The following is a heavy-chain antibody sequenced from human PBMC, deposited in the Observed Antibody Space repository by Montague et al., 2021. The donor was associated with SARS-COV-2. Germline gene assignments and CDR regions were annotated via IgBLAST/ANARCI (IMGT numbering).Heavy chain of an antibody. V-gene: IGHV4-34*01. CDR1: GGSSSGYY. D-gene: IGHD4-17*01. Sequence: SETLSLTCAVYGGSSSGYYWSWIRQPPGKGLEWIGEINHSGSTNYNPSLKSRVTISVDTSKNQFSLKLSSVTAADTAVYYCAKYGDWFDYWGQGTPVTVSS. CDR3: AKYGDWFDY. J-gene: IGHJ4*02. CDR2: INHSGST.